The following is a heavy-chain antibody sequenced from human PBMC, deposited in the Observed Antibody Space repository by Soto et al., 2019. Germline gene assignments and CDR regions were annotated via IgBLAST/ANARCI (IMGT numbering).Heavy chain of an antibody. CDR3: AREGRTYYDFWSGYPAYYHYMDV. J-gene: IGHJ6*03. CDR1: GCTFTSYG. D-gene: IGHD3-3*01. Sequence: GASVKVSCKASGCTFTSYGISWVRQAPGQGLEWMGWISAYNGNTNYAQKLQGRVTMTTDTSTSTAYMELRSLRSDDTAVYYCAREGRTYYDFWSGYPAYYHYMDVWGKGTTVTVSS. CDR2: ISAYNGNT. V-gene: IGHV1-18*01.